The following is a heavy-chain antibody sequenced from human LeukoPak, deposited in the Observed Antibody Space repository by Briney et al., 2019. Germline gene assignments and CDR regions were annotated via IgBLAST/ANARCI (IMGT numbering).Heavy chain of an antibody. CDR1: GGSFSGYY. Sequence: PSETLSLTCAVYGGSFSGYYWSWIRQHPGKGLEWIGYIYYSGSTYYNPSLKSRVTISVDTSKNQFSLKLSSVTAADTAVYYCARDCSSTSCYLLGNYYYGMDVWGQGTTVTVSS. V-gene: IGHV4-31*11. D-gene: IGHD2-2*01. CDR2: IYYSGST. J-gene: IGHJ6*02. CDR3: ARDCSSTSCYLLGNYYYGMDV.